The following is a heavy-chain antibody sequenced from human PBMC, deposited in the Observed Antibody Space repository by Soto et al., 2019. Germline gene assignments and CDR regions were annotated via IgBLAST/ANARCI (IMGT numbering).Heavy chain of an antibody. V-gene: IGHV4-59*08. CDR3: ARHYALDYGHYLNYFDY. CDR2: IYYSGST. Sequence: SATLSLTCTVPGGSITSYYWSWIRQPPGKGLEWIGYIYYSGSTNYNPSLKSRVTISVDTSKNQFSLKLSSVTAADTAVYYCARHYALDYGHYLNYFDYWGQGTLVTIS. CDR1: GGSITSYY. J-gene: IGHJ4*02. D-gene: IGHD4-17*01.